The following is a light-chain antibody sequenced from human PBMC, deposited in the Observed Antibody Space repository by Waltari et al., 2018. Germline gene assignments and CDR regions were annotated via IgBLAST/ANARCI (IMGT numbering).Light chain of an antibody. CDR1: SSYFGRYNL. CDR2: VGS. J-gene: IGLJ3*02. CDR3: CSYAGSSTFEV. V-gene: IGLV2-23*03. Sequence: QSALTQPASVSGSPGQSITISRTGTSSYFGRYNLVSLYHQHPGKAPKLMIYVGSKRPSGVSNRFSGSKSGNTASLTISGLQAEDEADYYCCSYAGSSTFEVFGGGTKLTVL.